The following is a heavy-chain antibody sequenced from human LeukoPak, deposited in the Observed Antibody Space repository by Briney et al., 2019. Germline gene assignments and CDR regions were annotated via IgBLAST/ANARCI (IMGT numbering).Heavy chain of an antibody. CDR2: ISSSSSYI. J-gene: IGHJ4*02. Sequence: GGSLRLSCAASGFTFSSYSMNWVRQAPGKGLEWVSSISSSSSYIYYADSVKGRFTISRDNAKNSLYLQMNSLRAEDTAVYYCAKDSSGWENYFDYWGQGTLDTVSS. V-gene: IGHV3-21*01. D-gene: IGHD6-19*01. CDR3: AKDSSGWENYFDY. CDR1: GFTFSSYS.